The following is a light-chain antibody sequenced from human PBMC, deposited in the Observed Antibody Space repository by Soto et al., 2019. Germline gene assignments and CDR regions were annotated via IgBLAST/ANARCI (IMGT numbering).Light chain of an antibody. Sequence: QSALTQPASVSGSPGQSITISCTVTSSDVGGYNYVSWYQQHPGKAPKLMIYDVSNRPSGVSNRFSGSKSGNTASLTISGLQAEDEADYSCSSYTSSSTLDVVFGGGTKLTVL. V-gene: IGLV2-14*01. CDR1: SSDVGGYNY. CDR3: SSYTSSSTLDVV. J-gene: IGLJ2*01. CDR2: DVS.